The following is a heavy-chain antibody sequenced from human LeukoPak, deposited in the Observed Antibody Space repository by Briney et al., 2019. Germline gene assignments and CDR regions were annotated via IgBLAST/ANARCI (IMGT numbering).Heavy chain of an antibody. J-gene: IGHJ4*02. CDR3: TRADSSSWWD. Sequence: PSETLSLTCTVSGGSISSYYWSWIRQPPGKGLEWIGYIYHSGSTNYNPSLKSRVTISMDTSENQFSLNLKSVTAADTAVYYCTRADSSSWWDWGQGTLVTVSS. CDR1: GGSISSYY. CDR2: IYHSGST. V-gene: IGHV4-59*01. D-gene: IGHD6-13*01.